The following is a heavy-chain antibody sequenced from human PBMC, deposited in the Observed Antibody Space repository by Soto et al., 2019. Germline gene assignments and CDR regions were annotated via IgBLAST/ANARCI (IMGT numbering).Heavy chain of an antibody. D-gene: IGHD4-17*01. CDR2: ISSSSSYI. CDR1: GFTFSSYS. CDR3: AREVSHYGEFDY. J-gene: IGHJ4*02. Sequence: GGSLRLSCAASGFTFSSYSMNWVRQAPGKGLEWVSSISSSSSYIYYADSVKGRFTISRDNAKNSLHLQMNSLRAEDTAVYYCAREVSHYGEFDYWGQGTLVTVSS. V-gene: IGHV3-21*01.